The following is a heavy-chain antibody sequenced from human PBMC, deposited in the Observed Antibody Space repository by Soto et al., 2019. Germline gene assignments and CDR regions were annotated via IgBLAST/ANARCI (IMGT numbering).Heavy chain of an antibody. J-gene: IGHJ6*02. CDR3: ARLWYGMDV. Sequence: PGGSLRLSCXASGFTFSSYWMSWVRQAPGKGLEWVANIKQDGSEKYYVDSVKGRFTISRDNAKNSLYLQMNSLRAEDTAVYYCARLWYGMDVWGQGTTVTVSS. CDR1: GFTFSSYW. CDR2: IKQDGSEK. V-gene: IGHV3-7*01.